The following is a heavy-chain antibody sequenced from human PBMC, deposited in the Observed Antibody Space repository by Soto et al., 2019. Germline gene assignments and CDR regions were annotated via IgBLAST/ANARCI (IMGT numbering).Heavy chain of an antibody. J-gene: IGHJ4*02. V-gene: IGHV3-30-3*01. D-gene: IGHD3-3*01. CDR1: GFTFSSYA. CDR3: ARGRRSVRFLEPPGGYFDY. CDR2: ISYDGSNK. Sequence: PGGSLRLSCAASGFTFSSYAMHWVRQAPGKGLEWVAVISYDGSNKYYADSVKGRFTISRDNSKNTLYLQMNSLRAEDTAVYYCARGRRSVRFLEPPGGYFDYWGQGTLVTVSS.